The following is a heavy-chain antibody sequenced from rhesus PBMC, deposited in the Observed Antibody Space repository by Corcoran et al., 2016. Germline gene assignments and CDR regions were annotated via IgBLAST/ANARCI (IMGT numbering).Heavy chain of an antibody. CDR2: MSGSGRST. CDR3: ARGPYSGSWNVAGDFDY. Sequence: QLQLQESGPGLVKPSETLSLTCAVSGGSISSNYWSWIRQHPGKGLEWIGRMSGSGRSTPHNPSRKSRVTIPTDTSKNQFSLKLSSVTAADTAVYYCARGPYSGSWNVAGDFDYWGQGVLVTVSS. CDR1: GGSISSNY. D-gene: IGHD6-25*01. V-gene: IGHV4-173*01. J-gene: IGHJ4*01.